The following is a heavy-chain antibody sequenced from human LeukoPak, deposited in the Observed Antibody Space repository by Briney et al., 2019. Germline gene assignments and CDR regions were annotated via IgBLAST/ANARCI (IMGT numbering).Heavy chain of an antibody. Sequence: SETLSLTCAVSGYSISSGYYWGWIRQPPGKGLEWIGNKFHSGSTYSNPALRSRVTISVDTSKNQFSLKLSSVTAADTAAYYCASSTRGHTYGWYYFDYWGQGTLVTVSS. V-gene: IGHV4-38-2*01. CDR1: GYSISSGYY. D-gene: IGHD5-18*01. CDR3: ASSTRGHTYGWYYFDY. CDR2: KFHSGST. J-gene: IGHJ4*02.